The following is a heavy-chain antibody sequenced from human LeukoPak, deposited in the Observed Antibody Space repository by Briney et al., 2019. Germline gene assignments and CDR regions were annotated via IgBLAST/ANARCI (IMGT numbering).Heavy chain of an antibody. J-gene: IGHJ4*02. V-gene: IGHV1-2*02. CDR3: ARDLYCSSTSCYVAKTGDY. D-gene: IGHD2-2*01. Sequence: ASVKVSCKASRHTFTGYYMHWVRQAPGQGLEWMGWINPNSGGTNHAQKFQGRVTMTRDTSISTAYMELSRLRSDDTAVYYCARDLYCSSTSCYVAKTGDYWGQGTLVTVSS. CDR2: INPNSGGT. CDR1: RHTFTGYY.